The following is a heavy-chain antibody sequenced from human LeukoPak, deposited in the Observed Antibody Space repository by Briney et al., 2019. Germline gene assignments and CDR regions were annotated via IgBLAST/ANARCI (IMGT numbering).Heavy chain of an antibody. V-gene: IGHV3-48*01. CDR2: ISSSSSTI. CDR1: GFTFSSYS. J-gene: IGHJ4*02. D-gene: IGHD6-13*01. Sequence: GGSLRLSCAASGFTFSSYSMLWVRQAPGKGLEWVSYISSSSSTIYYADSVKGRFTISRDNAKNSLYLQMNTLRAEDTAVYYCARAGPSSSWHQFDYWGQGTLVTVSS. CDR3: ARAGPSSSWHQFDY.